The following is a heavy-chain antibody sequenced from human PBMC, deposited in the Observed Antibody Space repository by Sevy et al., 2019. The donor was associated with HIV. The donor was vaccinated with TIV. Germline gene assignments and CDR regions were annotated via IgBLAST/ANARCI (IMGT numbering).Heavy chain of an antibody. CDR1: GYTFTSYG. CDR2: ISAYNGNT. V-gene: IGHV1-18*01. Sequence: ASVKVSCKASGYTFTSYGISWVRQAPGQGLEWMGWISAYNGNTNYEQKLQGRVTMATDTSTSTAYMELRSLRTDGTAVYYCARGVTYYYDSSGYYYVFYYYGMDVWGQGTTVTVSS. CDR3: ARGVTYYYDSSGYYYVFYYYGMDV. D-gene: IGHD3-22*01. J-gene: IGHJ6*02.